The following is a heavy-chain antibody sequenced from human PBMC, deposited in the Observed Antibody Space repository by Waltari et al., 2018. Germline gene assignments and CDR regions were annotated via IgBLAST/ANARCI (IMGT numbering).Heavy chain of an antibody. J-gene: IGHJ4*02. CDR2: IDVTGSTT. V-gene: IGHV3-23*01. CDR3: AKPLGASDS. D-gene: IGHD3-16*01. Sequence: EVQLLESGGGLVQPGGSLTLSCVGSCFRFNNHAMTWVRQSPIKGLEWISGIDVTGSTTYYADSVRGRFTISRDNVKSTLTLQMNNLRADDTAVYYCAKPLGASDSWGRGTLVTVSS. CDR1: CFRFNNHA.